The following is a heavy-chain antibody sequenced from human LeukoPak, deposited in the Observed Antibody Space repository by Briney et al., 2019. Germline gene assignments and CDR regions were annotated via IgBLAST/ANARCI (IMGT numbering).Heavy chain of an antibody. CDR1: GGSISSGGYS. J-gene: IGHJ5*02. CDR2: IYHSGST. Sequence: SQTLSLTCAVSGGSISSGGYSWSWIRQPPGKGLEWIGYIYHSGSTYYNPSLKSRVTISVDRSNNQFSLKLSSVTAADTAVYYCARAQDILTGPSWFDPWGQGTLVSVSP. V-gene: IGHV4-30-2*01. D-gene: IGHD3-9*01. CDR3: ARAQDILTGPSWFDP.